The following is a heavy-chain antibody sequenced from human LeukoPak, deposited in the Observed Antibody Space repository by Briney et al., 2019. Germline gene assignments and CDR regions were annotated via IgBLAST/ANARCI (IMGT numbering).Heavy chain of an antibody. CDR2: VTGSGITT. D-gene: IGHD5-12*01. J-gene: IGHJ3*02. CDR1: GFTFSDYI. V-gene: IGHV3-23*01. CDR3: AKSVAIGFDI. Sequence: GGPLRLSCVASGFTFSDYIMNWVRQAPGKGLEWVSTVTGSGITTSYAASVKGRFTISRDNSKNTLYLQMNSLRAEDTAVYYCAKSVAIGFDIWGQGTMVTVPS.